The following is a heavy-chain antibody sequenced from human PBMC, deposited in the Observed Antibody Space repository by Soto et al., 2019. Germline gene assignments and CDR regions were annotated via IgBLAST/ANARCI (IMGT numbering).Heavy chain of an antibody. D-gene: IGHD6-13*01. V-gene: IGHV6-1*01. CDR3: ARVTRGIAAAGTGYYYYYMDV. CDR2: TYYRSKWYN. Sequence: PSQTLSLTCVISGDSVSSNSAAWNWIRQSPSRGLEWLGRTYYRSKWYNDYAVSVKSRITINPDTSKNQFSLQLNSVTPEDTAVYYCARVTRGIAAAGTGYYYYYMDVWGKGTTVTVSS. CDR1: GDSVSSNSAA. J-gene: IGHJ6*03.